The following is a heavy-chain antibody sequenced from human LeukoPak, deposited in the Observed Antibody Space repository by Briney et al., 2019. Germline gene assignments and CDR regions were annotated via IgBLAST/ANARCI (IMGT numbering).Heavy chain of an antibody. CDR1: GFTFSSYS. CDR2: IDRDGLKA. Sequence: GGSLRLSCAASGFTFSSYSMNWVRQVPGKVLAWLSRIDRDGLKADYADSVRGRFTISRHNAKSTAYLQMNSLRADDTAVYYCGTSRWSGVVDSWGPGTLVTVSS. V-gene: IGHV3-74*01. J-gene: IGHJ5*01. D-gene: IGHD3-3*01. CDR3: GTSRWSGVVDS.